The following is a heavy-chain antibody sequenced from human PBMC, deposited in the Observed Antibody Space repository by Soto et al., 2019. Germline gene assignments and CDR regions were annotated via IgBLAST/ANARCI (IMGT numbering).Heavy chain of an antibody. CDR1: GYTFTSYG. V-gene: IGHV1-18*01. D-gene: IGHD4-17*01. CDR3: ARESVYYGDLKYFDY. J-gene: IGHJ4*02. CDR2: ISAYNGNT. Sequence: GASVKVSCKASGYTFTSYGISWVRQAPGQGLEWMGWISAYNGNTNYAQKLQGRVTMTTDTSTSTAYMELRSLRSDDTAVYYCARESVYYGDLKYFDYWGQGTLVTVSS.